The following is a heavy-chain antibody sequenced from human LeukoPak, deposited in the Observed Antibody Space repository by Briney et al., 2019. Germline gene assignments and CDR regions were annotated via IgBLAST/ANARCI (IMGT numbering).Heavy chain of an antibody. D-gene: IGHD5-12*01. CDR1: GFTFSSYS. CDR2: ISSSSYI. V-gene: IGHV3-21*01. Sequence: PGGSLRLSCAASGFTFSSYSMNWVRQAPGKGLEWVSSISSSSYIYYADSVKGRFTISRDNAKNSLYLQMNSLRAEDTAVYYCARDTGYSGYDSHAFDIWGQGTMVTVSS. CDR3: ARDTGYSGYDSHAFDI. J-gene: IGHJ3*02.